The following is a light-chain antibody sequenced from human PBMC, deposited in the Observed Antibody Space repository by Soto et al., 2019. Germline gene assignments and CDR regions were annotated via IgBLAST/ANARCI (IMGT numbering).Light chain of an antibody. CDR3: GTWDSTLSGV. CDR2: DND. V-gene: IGLV1-51*01. J-gene: IGLJ1*01. CDR1: SSNIGNNY. Sequence: QSVLTQPPSVSAAPGQKVTISCSGSSSNIGNNYVSWYQHLPVAAPKLIIYDNDKRSSGIPDRFSGSKSGTSATLDITGLQTGDEADYYCGTWDSTLSGVFGTGTKLTVL.